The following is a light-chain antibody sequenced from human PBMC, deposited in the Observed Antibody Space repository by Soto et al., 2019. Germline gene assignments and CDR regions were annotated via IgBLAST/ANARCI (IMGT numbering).Light chain of an antibody. Sequence: DIQMTQSPSTLSASVGDRVTITCGASQSISSWLAWYQQNPGKAPKLLIYKASTLESGVPSRFSGSGSGTEFTLAISSLQPDDFATYYCQQYDSYPWTFGQGTKVEIK. CDR3: QQYDSYPWT. CDR2: KAS. CDR1: QSISSW. J-gene: IGKJ1*01. V-gene: IGKV1-5*03.